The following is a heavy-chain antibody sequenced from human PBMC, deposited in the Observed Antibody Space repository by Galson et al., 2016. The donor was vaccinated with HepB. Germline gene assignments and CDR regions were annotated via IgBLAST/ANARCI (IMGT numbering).Heavy chain of an antibody. J-gene: IGHJ6*01. CDR1: GFTFSNAW. Sequence: SLRLSCAASGFTFSNAWMNWVRQAPGKGLEWVSYIASNRRTIYYADSARGRFTISRDNAKNSLYRQMNSLRDEDTAVYYCASDGRRGYDMDVWGQGTTVTVAS. V-gene: IGHV3-48*02. CDR2: IASNRRTI. CDR3: ASDGRRGYDMDV.